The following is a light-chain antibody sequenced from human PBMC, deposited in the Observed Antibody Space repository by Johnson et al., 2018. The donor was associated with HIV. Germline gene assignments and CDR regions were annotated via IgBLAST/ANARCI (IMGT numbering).Light chain of an antibody. J-gene: IGLJ1*01. CDR3: GTWDSSLSADV. CDR1: GSNIGNNY. Sequence: QSVLTQPPSVSAAPGQKVTISCSGSGSNIGNNYVSWYQQLPGSAPKLLIYENNKRPSGIPGRFSGYKSGTSATLGITGLQTGDEADYYCGTWDSSLSADVFGPGTKVTVL. CDR2: ENN. V-gene: IGLV1-51*02.